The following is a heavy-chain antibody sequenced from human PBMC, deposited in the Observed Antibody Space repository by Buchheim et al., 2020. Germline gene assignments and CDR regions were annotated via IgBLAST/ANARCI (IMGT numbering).Heavy chain of an antibody. Sequence: EVQLVESGGDLVQPGGSLRLSCAASGFTFISFEMNWVRQAPGKGLEWVSYISRGGDTTYYADSVKGRFTISRDDAKNSLYCQMNSLRAEDTAVYYCASEQYLSPDFDYWGQGTL. CDR2: ISRGGDTT. CDR1: GFTFISFE. V-gene: IGHV3-48*03. CDR3: ASEQYLSPDFDY. J-gene: IGHJ4*02. D-gene: IGHD4-11*01.